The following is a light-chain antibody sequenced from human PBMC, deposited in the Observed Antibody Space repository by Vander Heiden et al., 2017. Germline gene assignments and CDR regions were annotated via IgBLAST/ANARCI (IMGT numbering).Light chain of an antibody. CDR3: QQYNHSPPET. V-gene: IGKV3-15*01. CDR1: QSVSNN. CDR2: DAS. Sequence: EIVMTQSPANLSVSPGERATLFCRASQSVSNNLAWYQQQPGQAPRLLIYDASTRTTGIPARFSGSGSGTEFTLTISSLQSEDFAVYHCQQYNHSPPETFGQGTKVEIK. J-gene: IGKJ1*01.